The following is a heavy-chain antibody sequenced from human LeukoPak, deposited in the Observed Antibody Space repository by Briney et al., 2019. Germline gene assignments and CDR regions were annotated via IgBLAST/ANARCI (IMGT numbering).Heavy chain of an antibody. J-gene: IGHJ4*02. CDR1: GFTFSSYG. CDR3: AKGSLGYYDILTVDY. D-gene: IGHD3-9*01. Sequence: PGGSLRLSCAASGFTFSSYGMHWVRQAPGKGLEWVAFIRYDGSNKYYADSVKGRSTISRDNSKNTLYLQMNSLRAEDTAVYYCAKGSLGYYDILTVDYWSQGTLVTVSS. V-gene: IGHV3-30*02. CDR2: IRYDGSNK.